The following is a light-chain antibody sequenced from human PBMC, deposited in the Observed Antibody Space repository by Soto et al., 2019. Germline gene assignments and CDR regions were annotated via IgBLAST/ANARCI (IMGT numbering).Light chain of an antibody. CDR2: DAS. CDR3: QQYGTSFT. V-gene: IGKV3-20*01. Sequence: EIGLAQSRGTLSLSPGETATLSCRASQSLLNTYLAWYQQKPGQAPRIIIYDASSRAAGTPDRFSGSGSGTDFTLTINRLEPEDFAVYYCQQYGTSFTFGPGTRVDIK. J-gene: IGKJ3*01. CDR1: QSLLNTY.